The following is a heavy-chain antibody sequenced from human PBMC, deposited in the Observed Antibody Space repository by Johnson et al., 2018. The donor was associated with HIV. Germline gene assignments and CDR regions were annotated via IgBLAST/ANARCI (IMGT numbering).Heavy chain of an antibody. CDR3: ARASVVVPFYAFDI. CDR2: INSEGSST. CDR1: GFTFSSYW. J-gene: IGHJ3*02. Sequence: VQLLESGGGLVQPGGSLRLSCAASGFTFSSYWIHWVRQAPGKGLVWVSRINSEGSSTTYADSVKGRFTISRDNAKNTLYLQMNSLRAEDTAVYYCARASVVVPFYAFDIWGQGTMVTVSS. D-gene: IGHD2-21*01. V-gene: IGHV3-74*02.